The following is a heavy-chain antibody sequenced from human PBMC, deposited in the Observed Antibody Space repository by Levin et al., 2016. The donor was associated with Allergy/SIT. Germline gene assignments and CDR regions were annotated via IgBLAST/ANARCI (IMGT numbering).Heavy chain of an antibody. J-gene: IGHJ3*02. CDR2: IYYMGAP. CDR3: ARDGRRRGYCSSTSCYHPRGEGAFDI. D-gene: IGHD2-2*01. Sequence: WIRQPPGRAGWIGSIYYMGAPTTTVLKSRVTISVDTSKNQFSLKLSSVTAADTAVYYCARDGRRRGYCSSTSCYHPRGEGAFDIWGQGTMVTVSS. V-gene: IGHV4-39*07.